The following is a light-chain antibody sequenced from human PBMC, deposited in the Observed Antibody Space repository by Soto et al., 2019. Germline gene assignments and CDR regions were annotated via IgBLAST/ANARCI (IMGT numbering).Light chain of an antibody. V-gene: IGLV2-14*03. Sequence: SVLTQPASVSGSPGQSITISCAGTSTDIGAFNYVSWYQHHPGKAPKLLIFDVSDRPSGFSTRFSASKSANTASLTISGLQADDEADYYCSSYSTSSSLVFGGGTQLTVL. CDR1: STDIGAFNY. J-gene: IGLJ2*01. CDR2: DVS. CDR3: SSYSTSSSLV.